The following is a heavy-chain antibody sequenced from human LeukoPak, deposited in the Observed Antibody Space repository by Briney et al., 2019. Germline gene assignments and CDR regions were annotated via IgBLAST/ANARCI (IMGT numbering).Heavy chain of an antibody. V-gene: IGHV3-9*01. CDR1: GFTFDDYA. Sequence: GGSLRLSCAASGFTFDDYAMHWVRQAPGKGLEWVSGISWNSGSMGYADSVKGRFIISRDNAQNSLYLQMNSLRAEDTALYYCARSGSYGYYYYMDVWGKGTTVTVSS. J-gene: IGHJ6*03. CDR3: ARSGSYGYYYYMDV. CDR2: ISWNSGSM. D-gene: IGHD1-26*01.